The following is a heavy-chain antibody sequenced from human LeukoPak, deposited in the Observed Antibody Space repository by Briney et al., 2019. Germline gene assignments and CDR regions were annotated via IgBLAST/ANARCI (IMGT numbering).Heavy chain of an antibody. V-gene: IGHV1-2*02. CDR1: GYTFTGYY. J-gene: IGHJ4*02. D-gene: IGHD6-13*01. CDR3: ARVAPSSPSPFDY. CDR2: INPNSGGT. Sequence: GASVKVSCKASGYTFTGYYMHWVRQAPGQGLEWMGWINPNSGGTNYAQKLQGRVTMTTDTSTSTAYMELRSLRSDDTAVYYCARVAPSSPSPFDYWGQGTLVTVSS.